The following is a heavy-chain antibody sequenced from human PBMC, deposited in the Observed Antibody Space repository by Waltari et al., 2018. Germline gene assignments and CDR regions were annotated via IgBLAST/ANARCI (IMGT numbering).Heavy chain of an antibody. CDR3: ARDRVAITIFGVANGDAFDI. CDR2: IYYSGST. Sequence: QLQLQESGPGLVKLSETLSLTCTVSGGSISSSSYYWGWIRQPPGKGLEWIGSIYYSGSTYYNPSLKSRVTISVDTSKNQFSLKLSSVTAADTAVYYCARDRVAITIFGVANGDAFDIWGQGTMVTVSS. CDR1: GGSISSSSYY. J-gene: IGHJ3*02. D-gene: IGHD3-3*01. V-gene: IGHV4-39*07.